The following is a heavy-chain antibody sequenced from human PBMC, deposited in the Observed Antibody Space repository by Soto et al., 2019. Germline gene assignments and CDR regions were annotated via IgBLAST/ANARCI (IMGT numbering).Heavy chain of an antibody. CDR1: GYSFTNYW. CDR2: IYPADSDT. D-gene: IGHD3-3*01. V-gene: IGHV5-51*01. J-gene: IGHJ6*03. CDR3: ARPHRKVPSFGVATDPHYFYSMDV. Sequence: PGESLKISCKGSGYSFTNYWIGWVRQMPGKGLEWMGIIYPADSDTKYSPSFQGQVTISADKSINTAYLQWSSLKASDTAMYFCARPHRKVPSFGVATDPHYFYSMDVWGKGTTVTVSS.